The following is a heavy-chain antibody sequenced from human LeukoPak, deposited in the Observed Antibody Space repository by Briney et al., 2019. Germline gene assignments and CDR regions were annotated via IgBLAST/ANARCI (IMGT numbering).Heavy chain of an antibody. Sequence: PGGSLRLFCAVSGYTFSNYWMHWIRQAPGKGLVWVSRIDSDESSTTYADSVKGRFTTSRDNAKNTVFLQMNSLRAKDTAVYYCARGVNYAMDVWGQGTTVTVSS. D-gene: IGHD4-23*01. V-gene: IGHV3-74*01. J-gene: IGHJ6*02. CDR3: ARGVNYAMDV. CDR2: IDSDESST. CDR1: GYTFSNYW.